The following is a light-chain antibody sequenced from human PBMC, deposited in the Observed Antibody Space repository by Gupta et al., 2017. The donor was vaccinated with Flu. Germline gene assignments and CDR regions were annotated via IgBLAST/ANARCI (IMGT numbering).Light chain of an antibody. CDR3: SSYAYTNNFNWV. J-gene: IGLJ3*02. Sequence: QSALTQPPSASGSPGQSVTISCTGTSSDVGGYNYVSWYQHHPGKAPKLMIYEVSKRPSGVPDRFSGSKSGNTASLTVSGLQAEDEADYYCSSYAYTNNFNWVFGGGTKLTVL. V-gene: IGLV2-8*01. CDR2: EVS. CDR1: SSDVGGYNY.